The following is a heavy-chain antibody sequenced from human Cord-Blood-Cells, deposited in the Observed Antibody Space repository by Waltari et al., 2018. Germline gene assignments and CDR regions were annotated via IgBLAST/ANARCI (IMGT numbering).Heavy chain of an antibody. V-gene: IGHV3-11*01. CDR2: ISSSGSTI. Sequence: QVQLVESGGGLVKPGGSLRLSCAASGFTFSHYYMSWIRQAPGKGLEWVSYISSSGSTIYYADTVKGRITISRDNAKNSRYLQMNSRRAEDTAVYYCAGVHYDFWSAGYFDYWGQGTLVTVSS. J-gene: IGHJ4*02. CDR3: AGVHYDFWSAGYFDY. D-gene: IGHD3-3*01. CDR1: GFTFSHYY.